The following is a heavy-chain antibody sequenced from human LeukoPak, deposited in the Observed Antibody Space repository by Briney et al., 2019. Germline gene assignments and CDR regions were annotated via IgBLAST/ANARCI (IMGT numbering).Heavy chain of an antibody. CDR3: ARVAITIFGVERHGDY. CDR1: GYTFTSYG. CDR2: ISAYNGNT. D-gene: IGHD3-3*01. V-gene: IGHV1-18*01. Sequence: GASVKVSCKASGYTFTSYGISWVRQAPGQGLEWMGWISAYNGNTNYAQKLQGRVTMTTDTSTSTAYMELRSLRSDDTAVYYCARVAITIFGVERHGDYWGQGTRVTVSS. J-gene: IGHJ4*02.